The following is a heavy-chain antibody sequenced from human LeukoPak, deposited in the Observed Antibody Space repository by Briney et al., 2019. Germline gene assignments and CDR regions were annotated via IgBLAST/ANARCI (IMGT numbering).Heavy chain of an antibody. CDR2: IHRSGRT. J-gene: IGHJ4*02. D-gene: IGHD2-8*01. CDR3: ATSYDAKVAPFDL. CDR1: VLSFSIFH. V-gene: IGHV4-4*09. Sequence: SETLSLTCTVSVLSFSIFHWICIRQSPVKALEWIGYIHRSGRTDYNPSMKSRVTISVHTSKIQFSLLVTSVSAADTAIYFCATSYDAKVAPFDLLGQGILVNVSS.